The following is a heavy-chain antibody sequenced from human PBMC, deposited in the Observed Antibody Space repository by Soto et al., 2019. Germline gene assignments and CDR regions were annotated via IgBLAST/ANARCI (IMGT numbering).Heavy chain of an antibody. CDR2: SYHIGRT. J-gene: IGHJ6*02. D-gene: IGHD3-3*01. CDR1: GASINSANW. Sequence: QVVLEESGPGLVRPSGTLSLTCSVSGASINSANWWVWVRQPPGKGLEWIGESYHIGRTSFNPSLKSRATITVFKAKHQFSPIVTSVTVADTAVYYCAKPYDFWSVRCYALRVWGQGTTVTVSS. CDR3: AKPYDFWSVRCYALRV. V-gene: IGHV4-4*02.